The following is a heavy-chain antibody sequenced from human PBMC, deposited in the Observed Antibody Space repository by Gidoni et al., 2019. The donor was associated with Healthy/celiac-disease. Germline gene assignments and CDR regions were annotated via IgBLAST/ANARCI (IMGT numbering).Heavy chain of an antibody. CDR2: IYSGGST. D-gene: IGHD5-18*01. CDR1: GFTVSSNY. J-gene: IGHJ3*02. Sequence: EVQLVESGGGLIQPGGSLRLSCAASGFTVSSNYMSWVRQAPGKGLELVSVIYSGGSTYYADSVKGRFTISRDNSKNTLYLQMNSLRAEDTAVYYCARVGTAMVRDAFDIWGQGTMVTVSS. CDR3: ARVGTAMVRDAFDI. V-gene: IGHV3-53*01.